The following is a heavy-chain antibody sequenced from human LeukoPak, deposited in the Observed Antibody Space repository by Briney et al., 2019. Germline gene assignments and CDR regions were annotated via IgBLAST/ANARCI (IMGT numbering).Heavy chain of an antibody. CDR1: GYTFTSYG. J-gene: IGHJ4*02. V-gene: IGHV1-18*01. CDR2: ISAYNGNT. Sequence: EASVKVSCKASGYTFTSYGISWVRQAPGQGLEWMGWISAYNGNTNYAQKLQGRVTMTTDTSTSTAYMELRSLRSDDTAVYYCARDLGGVRFLEWLSPAGSFDYWGQGTLVTVSS. D-gene: IGHD3-3*01. CDR3: ARDLGGVRFLEWLSPAGSFDY.